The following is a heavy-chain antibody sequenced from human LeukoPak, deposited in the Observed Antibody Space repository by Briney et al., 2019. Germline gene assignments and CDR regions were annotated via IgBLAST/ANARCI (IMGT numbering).Heavy chain of an antibody. V-gene: IGHV3-43*02. J-gene: IGHJ5*01. D-gene: IGHD3-10*01. CDR1: GFTFDDYA. Sequence: GGSLRLSCAASGFTFDDYAMRWVRQAPGKGLEWVSLTSVDGATTYYADSVKGRFTISRDNSKNSLYLQMNSLRTEDTAFYYCAKRGPSGSGSYLNWFDSWGQGTLVTVSS. CDR2: TSVDGATT. CDR3: AKRGPSGSGSYLNWFDS.